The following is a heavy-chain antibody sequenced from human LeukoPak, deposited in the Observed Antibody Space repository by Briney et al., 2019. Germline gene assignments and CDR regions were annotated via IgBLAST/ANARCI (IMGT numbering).Heavy chain of an antibody. V-gene: IGHV3-30*04. CDR3: ARRGRSSNYFDY. Sequence: GGSPRLSCAASGFTFSSYAMHWVRQAPGKGLEWVAVISYDGSNKYYADSVKGRFTISRDNAKNSLFLQMNSLRAEDTAVYYCARRGRSSNYFDYWGQGTLVTVSS. D-gene: IGHD6-6*01. CDR2: ISYDGSNK. CDR1: GFTFSSYA. J-gene: IGHJ4*02.